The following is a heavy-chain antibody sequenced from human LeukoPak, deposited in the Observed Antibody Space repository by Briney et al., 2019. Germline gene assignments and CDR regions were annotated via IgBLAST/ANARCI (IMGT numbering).Heavy chain of an antibody. CDR1: GGSISSYY. V-gene: IGHV4-59*01. D-gene: IGHD5-18*01. Sequence: SETLSLTCTVSGGSISSYYWSWIRQPPGKGLEWIGYIYYSGSTSYNPSLKSRVTISVDTSKNQFSLKLSSVTAADTAVYYCATGRYSFFDYWGQGTLVTVSS. J-gene: IGHJ4*02. CDR3: ATGRYSFFDY. CDR2: IYYSGST.